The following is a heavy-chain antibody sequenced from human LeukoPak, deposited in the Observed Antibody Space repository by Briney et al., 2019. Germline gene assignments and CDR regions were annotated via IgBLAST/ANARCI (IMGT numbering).Heavy chain of an antibody. Sequence: PGGSLRLSCAASGFTFSSYSMNWVRQAPGKGLEWVSSISSSSYIYYADSVKGRFTISRDNAKNSLYLQMNSLRAEDTAVYYCAKNAVLTGYYEIPTYFDYWGQGTLVTVSS. CDR3: AKNAVLTGYYEIPTYFDY. J-gene: IGHJ4*02. CDR1: GFTFSSYS. D-gene: IGHD3-9*01. CDR2: ISSSSYI. V-gene: IGHV3-21*01.